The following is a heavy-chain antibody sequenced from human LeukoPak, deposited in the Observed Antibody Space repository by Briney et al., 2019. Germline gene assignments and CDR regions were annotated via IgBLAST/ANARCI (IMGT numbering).Heavy chain of an antibody. CDR2: IIPIFGTA. V-gene: IGHV1-69*13. CDR1: GGTFSSYA. D-gene: IGHD4-11*01. CDR3: ARATVTTKGPFDY. J-gene: IGHJ4*02. Sequence: SVKVSCKASGGTFSSYAISWVRQAPGQGLEWMGGIIPIFGTANYAQKFQGRVTITADESTSSAYMELSSLRSEDTAVYYCARATVTTKGPFDYWGQGTLVTVSS.